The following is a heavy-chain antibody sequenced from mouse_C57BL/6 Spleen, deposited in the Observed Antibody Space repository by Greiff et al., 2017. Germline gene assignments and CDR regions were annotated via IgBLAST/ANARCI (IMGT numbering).Heavy chain of an antibody. CDR1: GYTFTSYW. J-gene: IGHJ4*01. CDR3: ARAYSAMDY. V-gene: IGHV1-72*01. Sequence: QVQLQQPGAELVKPGASVKLSCKASGYTFTSYWMHWVKLRPGRGLEWIGRIDPNSGGTKYNEKFKSKATLTVDKPSSTAFMQLSILTSEDSAVYYCARAYSAMDYWGQGTSVTVSS. CDR2: IDPNSGGT.